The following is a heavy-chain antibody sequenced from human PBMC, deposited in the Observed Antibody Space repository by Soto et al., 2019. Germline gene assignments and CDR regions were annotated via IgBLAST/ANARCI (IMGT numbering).Heavy chain of an antibody. J-gene: IGHJ4*02. D-gene: IGHD6-19*01. V-gene: IGHV4-31*03. CDR2: IYYSGTT. CDR1: GGSMSGGGYH. CDR3: AIYRKEFTSGWTEGFFDY. Sequence: SSETLSLTCTVSGGSMSGGGYHWSWIRQYPGKGLEWIGYIYYSGTTYFNPSLKGRVTISLDTSKNQFSLKLSSVTAADTAIYYCAIYRKEFTSGWTEGFFDYWGQGTLVTVSS.